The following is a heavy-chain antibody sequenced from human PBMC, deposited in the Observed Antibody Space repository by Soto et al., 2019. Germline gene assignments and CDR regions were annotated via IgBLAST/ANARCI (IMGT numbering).Heavy chain of an antibody. J-gene: IGHJ4*02. CDR2: ISNAFSDGNT. CDR3: AKVFSPDGGNYFEY. V-gene: IGHV3-23*01. Sequence: EVVLMESGGGMVQPGGSLRLSCAASGFSFRNYAMNWVRQAPGQGLEWVSAISNAFSDGNTHYADSVKGRFTISRDNDKNTVFLEMNRLRADDTAVYYCAKVFSPDGGNYFEYWGQGTLVTVSS. CDR1: GFSFRNYA.